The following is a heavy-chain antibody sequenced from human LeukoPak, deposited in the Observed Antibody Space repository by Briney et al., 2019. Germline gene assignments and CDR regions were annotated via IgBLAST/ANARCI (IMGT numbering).Heavy chain of an antibody. Sequence: KPSETLSLTCAVYGGSFSGYYWSWIRQPPGKGLEWIGEINHSGSTNYNPSLKSRVTISVDTSKNQFSLKLSSVTAADTAVYYCAREEAFDIWGQGTMATVSS. CDR1: GGSFSGYY. CDR3: AREEAFDI. V-gene: IGHV4-34*01. J-gene: IGHJ3*02. CDR2: INHSGST.